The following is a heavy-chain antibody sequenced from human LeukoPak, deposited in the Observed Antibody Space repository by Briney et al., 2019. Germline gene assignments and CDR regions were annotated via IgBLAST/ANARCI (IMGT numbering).Heavy chain of an antibody. CDR3: ARGGRSGYYYVDY. V-gene: IGHV1-69*02. CDR2: IIPILGIA. Sequence: SVKVSCKASGGTFSSYTISWVRQAPGQGLEWMGRIIPILGIANYAQKFQGRVTITADESTSTAYMELSSLRSEDTAVYYCARGGRSGYYYVDYWGQGTLVTVSS. CDR1: GGTFSSYT. D-gene: IGHD3-22*01. J-gene: IGHJ4*02.